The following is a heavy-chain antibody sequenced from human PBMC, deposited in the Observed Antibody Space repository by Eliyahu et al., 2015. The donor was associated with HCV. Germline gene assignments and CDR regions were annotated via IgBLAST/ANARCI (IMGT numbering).Heavy chain of an antibody. D-gene: IGHD3-10*01. CDR1: XFLFXAYV. CDR3: AKVGPPASGSAADY. V-gene: IGHV3-9*01. Sequence: EVQLVESGGGLVQPGGSXXLSCAASXFLFXAYVXXWVRQAPGKGLEWVSGISGNSGITGYADSVRGRFTISRDNAKNSLYLQMNSLRPEDTALYYCAKVGPPASGSAADYWGQGTLVTVSS. J-gene: IGHJ4*02. CDR2: ISGNSGIT.